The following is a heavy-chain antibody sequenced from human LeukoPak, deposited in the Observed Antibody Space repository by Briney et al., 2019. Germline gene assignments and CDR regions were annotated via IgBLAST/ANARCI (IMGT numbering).Heavy chain of an antibody. V-gene: IGHV3-9*01. CDR2: ISWNSGSI. CDR3: AKDMIQDYGDYGFDY. D-gene: IGHD4-17*01. CDR1: GFTFDDYA. Sequence: QPGRSLRLSCAASGFTFDDYAMHWVRQAPGKGLEWVSGISWNSGSIGYADSVKGRFTISRDNAKNSLYLQMNSLRAEDTALYYCAKDMIQDYGDYGFDYWGQGTLVTVSS. J-gene: IGHJ4*02.